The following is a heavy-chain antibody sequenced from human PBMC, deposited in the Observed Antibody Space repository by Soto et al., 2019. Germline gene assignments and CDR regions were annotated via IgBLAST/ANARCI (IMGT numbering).Heavy chain of an antibody. D-gene: IGHD3-3*01. CDR3: ASQDFWSGNDAFDI. V-gene: IGHV4-59*01. Sequence: SETLAVSCIFSGGSISIYYWNWIRQPPGKGLEWIGYIYYSGSTNYNPSLKSRVTISVDTSKNQFSLKLSSVTAADTAVYYCASQDFWSGNDAFDIWGQGTMVTVSS. J-gene: IGHJ3*02. CDR1: GGSISIYY. CDR2: IYYSGST.